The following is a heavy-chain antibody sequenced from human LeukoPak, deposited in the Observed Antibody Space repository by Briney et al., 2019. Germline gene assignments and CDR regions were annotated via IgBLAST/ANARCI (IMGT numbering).Heavy chain of an antibody. CDR2: IYYSGST. CDR3: ARLSDAFDI. J-gene: IGHJ3*02. Sequence: SETLSLTCTVSGDSISLYYWSWIRQPPGKGLEWIGYIYYSGSTNYNPSLKSRVTISVDTSKNQFSLKLSSVTAADTAVYYCARLSDAFDIWGQGTMVTVSS. V-gene: IGHV4-59*08. CDR1: GDSISLYY.